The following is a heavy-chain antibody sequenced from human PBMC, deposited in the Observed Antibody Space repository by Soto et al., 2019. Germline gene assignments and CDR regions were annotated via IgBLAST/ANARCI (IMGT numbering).Heavy chain of an antibody. D-gene: IGHD3-3*01. CDR2: IYYSGST. Sequence: ETLSLTCTVSGGSISSSSYYWGWIRQPPGKGLEWIGSIYYSGSTYYNPSLKSRVTISVDTSKNQFSLKLSSVTAADTAVYYCARLPLLRCLEWSPKYYYSMDVWGKGTTVTVSS. CDR1: GGSISSSSYY. CDR3: ARLPLLRCLEWSPKYYYSMDV. V-gene: IGHV4-39*01. J-gene: IGHJ6*03.